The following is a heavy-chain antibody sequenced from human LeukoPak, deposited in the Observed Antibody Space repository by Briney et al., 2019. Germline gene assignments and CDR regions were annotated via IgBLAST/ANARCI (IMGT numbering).Heavy chain of an antibody. CDR3: ARGILRDYYDSSGFYHRGGVGY. CDR2: IYTSGST. V-gene: IGHV4-61*02. Sequence: SETLSLTCTVSGGSISSGSYYWSWIRQPAGKGLEWIGRIYTSGSTHYNPSLKSRVTISVDTSKNQFSLKLSSVTAADTAVYFCARGILRDYYDSSGFYHRGGVGYWGQGTLVTVSS. J-gene: IGHJ4*02. CDR1: GGSISSGSYY. D-gene: IGHD3-22*01.